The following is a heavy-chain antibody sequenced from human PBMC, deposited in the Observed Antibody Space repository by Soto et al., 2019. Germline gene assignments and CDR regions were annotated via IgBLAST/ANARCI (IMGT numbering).Heavy chain of an antibody. V-gene: IGHV2-26*01. CDR3: ARIQDYVWGSYPYDV. CDR2: IFSNDEK. J-gene: IGHJ4*02. CDR1: GFSLNDARLG. Sequence: QVTLEESGPVLVKPTETLTLTCTVSGFSLNDARLGVSWIRQPPGRALEWLAHIFSNDEKSYSTSLYNRLTISKDTSKSQVVLTMTNMGPVDTATYFCARIQDYVWGSYPYDVWGQGSLVTVSS. D-gene: IGHD3-16*02.